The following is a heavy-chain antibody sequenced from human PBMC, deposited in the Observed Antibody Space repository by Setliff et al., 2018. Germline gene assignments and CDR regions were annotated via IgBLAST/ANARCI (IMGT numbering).Heavy chain of an antibody. Sequence: LSLTCTVYGASFSDYYWGWIRQPPGKGLEWIAEINHSGRTKFNPSLKSRVTMSVDPSKNHFSLKVTSVTVADTAVYYCAREGPESDSSGYMDVWGQGTTVTVSS. J-gene: IGHJ6*03. V-gene: IGHV4-34*10. CDR1: GASFSDYY. D-gene: IGHD4-4*01. CDR2: INHSGRT. CDR3: AREGPESDSSGYMDV.